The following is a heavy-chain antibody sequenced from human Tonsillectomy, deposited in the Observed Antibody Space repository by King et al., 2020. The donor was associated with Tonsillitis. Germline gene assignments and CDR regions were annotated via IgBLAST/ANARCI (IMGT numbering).Heavy chain of an antibody. CDR2: IYYSGTT. CDR1: GASISSSSYY. D-gene: IGHD3-16*01. CDR3: ARIRTLGLRFDY. V-gene: IGHV4-39*07. J-gene: IGHJ4*02. Sequence: QLQESGPGLVKPSETLSLTCTVSGASISSSSYYWGWIRQPPGEGLEGIGNIYYSGTTYYNPSLKSRVTISLDTSKNQFSLKLSSVTAADTAVFYCARIRTLGLRFDYWGQGTLVTVSS.